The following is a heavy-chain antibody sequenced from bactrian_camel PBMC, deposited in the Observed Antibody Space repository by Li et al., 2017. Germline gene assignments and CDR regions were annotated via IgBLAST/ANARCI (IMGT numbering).Heavy chain of an antibody. CDR2: IWPGDTRK. V-gene: IGHV3-3*01. D-gene: IGHD5*01. CDR1: GDSISNRC. CDR3: ATAQGYIDPWFPRANYNY. J-gene: IGHJ4*01. Sequence: HVQLVESGGGSVQAGGSLRLSCTVSGDSISNRCMGWFRQAPGKEREGVAAIWPGDTRKYYADSVKGRFTISQDHPKNTVYLQMNNLKPEDTAMYCCATAQGYIDPWFPRANYNYWGQGTQVTVS.